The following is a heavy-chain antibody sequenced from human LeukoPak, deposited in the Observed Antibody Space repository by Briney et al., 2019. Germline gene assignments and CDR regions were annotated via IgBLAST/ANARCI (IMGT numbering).Heavy chain of an antibody. CDR1: GGSFSGYY. CDR2: INHSGST. V-gene: IGHV4-34*01. J-gene: IGHJ4*02. D-gene: IGHD4-17*01. CDR3: AREKGYGDYGGSLSTDDY. Sequence: PSETLSLTCAVYGGSFSGYYWSWIRQPPGKGLEWIGEINHSGSTNYNPSLKSRVTISVDTSKNQFSLKLISVTAADTAVYYCAREKGYGDYGGSLSTDDYWGQGTLVTVSS.